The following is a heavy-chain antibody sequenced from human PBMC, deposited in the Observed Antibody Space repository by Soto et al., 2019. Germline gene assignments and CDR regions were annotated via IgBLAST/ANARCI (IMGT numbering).Heavy chain of an antibody. V-gene: IGHV1-69*13. CDR3: ARGSPDCSSTSCYENYYYDGMDV. D-gene: IGHD2-2*01. CDR1: GGTFSSYA. Sequence: SVKVSCKASGGTFSSYAISWVRQAPGQGLEWMGGIIPIFGTANYAQKFQGRVTITADESTSTAYMELSSLRSEDTAVYYCARGSPDCSSTSCYENYYYDGMDVWGQGTTDTVSS. CDR2: IIPIFGTA. J-gene: IGHJ6*02.